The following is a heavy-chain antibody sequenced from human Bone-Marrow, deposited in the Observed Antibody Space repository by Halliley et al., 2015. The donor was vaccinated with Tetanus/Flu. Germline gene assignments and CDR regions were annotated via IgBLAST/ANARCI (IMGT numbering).Heavy chain of an antibody. D-gene: IGHD4-4*01. Sequence: TLSLTCTVSGGSITDYYWSWIRQSPGKGLEWIGSVYDDGTTYIHPSLKSRVTISVDRSQNQFSLDLRSLTDADTAVYYCARDYSNFFHLGQGTLVSVSS. CDR3: ARDYSNFFH. CDR1: GGSITDYY. V-gene: IGHV4-59*01. J-gene: IGHJ4*02. CDR2: VYDDGTT.